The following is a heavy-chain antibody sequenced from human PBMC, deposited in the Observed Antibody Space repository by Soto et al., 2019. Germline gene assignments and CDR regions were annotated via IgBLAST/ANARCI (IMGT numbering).Heavy chain of an antibody. D-gene: IGHD3-22*01. V-gene: IGHV1-2*04. CDR3: ARDHALHYDSSGYMYNWFDP. CDR1: GYTFTGYY. J-gene: IGHJ5*02. CDR2: INPNSGGT. Sequence: GASVKVSCKASGYTFTGYYMHWVRQAPGQGLEWMGWINPNSGGTNYAQKFQGWVTMTRDTSISTAYMELSRLRSDDTAVYYCARDHALHYDSSGYMYNWFDPWGQGTLVTVSS.